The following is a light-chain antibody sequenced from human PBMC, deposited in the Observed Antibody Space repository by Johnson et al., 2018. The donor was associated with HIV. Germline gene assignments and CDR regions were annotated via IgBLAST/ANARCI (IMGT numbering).Light chain of an antibody. CDR2: DNI. CDR3: GTWDNSLSDGV. V-gene: IGLV1-51*01. J-gene: IGLJ1*01. Sequence: QSVLTQPPSVSAAPGQKVTISCSGGTSNIGNNYVSWYQHLPGTAPKLLIYDNIVRPSGIPDRFSGSKSGTSATLGITGLQTGDEADYYCGTWDNSLSDGVFGTGTKVTFL. CDR1: TSNIGNNY.